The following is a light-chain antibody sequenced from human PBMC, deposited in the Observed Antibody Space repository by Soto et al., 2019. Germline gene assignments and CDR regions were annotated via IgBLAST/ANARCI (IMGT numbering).Light chain of an antibody. CDR3: SSYAGSYV. CDR1: SGDIGGYNY. CDR2: EVT. J-gene: IGLJ1*01. Sequence: QSALTQPASVSGSPGQSITISCTGTSGDIGGYNYVSWYQQHPGKAPKLLISEVTNRPSGVSNRFSGSKSGNTASLTISGLQAEDEADYYCSSYAGSYVFGTGTKLTVL. V-gene: IGLV2-14*01.